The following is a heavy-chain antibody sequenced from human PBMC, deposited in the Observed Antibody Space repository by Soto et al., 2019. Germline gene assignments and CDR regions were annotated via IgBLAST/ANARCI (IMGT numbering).Heavy chain of an antibody. CDR3: ARHVAEMVRGVMGLFDY. D-gene: IGHD3-10*01. V-gene: IGHV4-39*01. J-gene: IGHJ4*02. CDR2: IYYSGST. CDR1: GGSISSSSYY. Sequence: QLQLQESGPGLVKPSETLSLTCTVSGGSISSSSYYWGWIRQPPGKGLEWIGSIYYSGSTYYNPSLKSRVAISVDTSKNQFSLKLSSVTAADTAVYYCARHVAEMVRGVMGLFDYWGQGTLVTVSS.